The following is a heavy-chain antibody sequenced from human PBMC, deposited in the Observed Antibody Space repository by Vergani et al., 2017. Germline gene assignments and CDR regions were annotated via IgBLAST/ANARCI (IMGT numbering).Heavy chain of an antibody. J-gene: IGHJ3*02. D-gene: IGHD3-10*01. Sequence: QVTLKESGPALVKPTQTLTLTCTFSGFSLSTSGMRVSWIRQPPGKALEWLARIDWDDDKFYSTSLKTRLTISKDTSKNQVVLTMANMDPVDTATYYCARIKVGGGGAFDIWGQGTMVTVSS. CDR2: IDWDDDK. CDR1: GFSLSTSGMR. V-gene: IGHV2-70*04. CDR3: ARIKVGGGGAFDI.